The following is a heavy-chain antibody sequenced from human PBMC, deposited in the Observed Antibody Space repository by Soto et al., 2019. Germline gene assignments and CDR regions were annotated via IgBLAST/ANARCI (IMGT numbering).Heavy chain of an antibody. CDR3: AKDPGSGWPVTAFDL. V-gene: IGHV3-23*01. CDR1: GFTFNTFA. J-gene: IGHJ3*01. CDR2: VTGSGSST. Sequence: GGSLRLSCAASGFTFNTFAMNWVRHAPGKGLEWVSTVTGSGSSTYYADSVKGRFTISRDNSKNTLYLQMNNLRAEDTAVYFCAKDPGSGWPVTAFDLWGQGTMVTVSS. D-gene: IGHD6-19*01.